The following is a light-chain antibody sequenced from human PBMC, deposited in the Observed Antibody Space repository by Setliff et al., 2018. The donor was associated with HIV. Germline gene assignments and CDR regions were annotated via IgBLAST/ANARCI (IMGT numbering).Light chain of an antibody. V-gene: IGLV1-51*01. Sequence: QSALTQPPSVSAAPGQKVTISCSGSSSNIGNNYVSWYQQLPGTAPKVLIYDNNKRPSGIPDRFSGSKSGTSATLTITGLQTGDEADYYCGSWDTSLTTGVVFGGGTKVTVL. J-gene: IGLJ3*02. CDR2: DNN. CDR1: SSNIGNNY. CDR3: GSWDTSLTTGVV.